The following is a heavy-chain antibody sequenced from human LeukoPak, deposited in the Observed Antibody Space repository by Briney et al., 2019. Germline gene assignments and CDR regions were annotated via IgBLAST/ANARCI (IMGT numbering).Heavy chain of an antibody. J-gene: IGHJ4*02. CDR3: ARDNRYDSSGYAFDY. V-gene: IGHV4-34*01. CDR1: GGSFSGYY. D-gene: IGHD3-22*01. Sequence: SETLSLTCAVYGGSFSGYYWSWICQPPGKGLEWIGEINHSGSTNYNPSLKSRVTISVDTSKNQFSLKLSSVTAADTAVYYCARDNRYDSSGYAFDYWGQGTLVTVSS. CDR2: INHSGST.